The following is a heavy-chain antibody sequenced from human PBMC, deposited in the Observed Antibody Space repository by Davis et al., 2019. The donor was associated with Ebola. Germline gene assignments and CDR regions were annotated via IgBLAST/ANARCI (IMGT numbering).Heavy chain of an antibody. Sequence: GGSLRLSCAASGFTFSSYWMSWVRQAPGKGLEWVANIKQDGSEKYYVDSVKGRFTISRDNAKNSLYLQMNSLRAEDTAVYYCARERNDFWSGYYHSYFDYWGQGTLVTVSS. CDR3: ARERNDFWSGYYHSYFDY. CDR2: IKQDGSEK. D-gene: IGHD3-3*01. V-gene: IGHV3-7*01. CDR1: GFTFSSYW. J-gene: IGHJ4*02.